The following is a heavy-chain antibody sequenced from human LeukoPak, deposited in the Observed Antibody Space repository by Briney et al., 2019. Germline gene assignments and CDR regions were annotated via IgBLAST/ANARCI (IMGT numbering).Heavy chain of an antibody. CDR1: GYTFNSYG. Sequence: GASVKVSCKASGYTFNSYGISWVRQAPGQGLEWMGWISAYNGNTNYAQKVQGRVTMTTDTSTSTAYMELRSLRSDDTAVYYCARFAVHRRITVAGQFGLDYWGQGTLVSLSS. CDR3: ARFAVHRRITVAGQFGLDY. D-gene: IGHD6-19*01. J-gene: IGHJ4*02. V-gene: IGHV1-18*01. CDR2: ISAYNGNT.